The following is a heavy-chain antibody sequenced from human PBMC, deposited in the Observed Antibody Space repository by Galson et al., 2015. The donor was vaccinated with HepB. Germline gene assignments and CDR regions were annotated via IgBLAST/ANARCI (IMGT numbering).Heavy chain of an antibody. CDR1: GGSISSGSYY. J-gene: IGHJ6*02. V-gene: IGHV4-61*02. D-gene: IGHD2-2*01. CDR2: IYTSGST. Sequence: TLSLTCTVSGGSISSGSYYWSWIRQPAGKGLEWIGRIYTSGSTNYNPSLKSRVTISVDTSKNQFSLKLSSVTAADTAVYYCARDSTWYCSSTSCYGMDVWGQGTTVTVSS. CDR3: ARDSTWYCSSTSCYGMDV.